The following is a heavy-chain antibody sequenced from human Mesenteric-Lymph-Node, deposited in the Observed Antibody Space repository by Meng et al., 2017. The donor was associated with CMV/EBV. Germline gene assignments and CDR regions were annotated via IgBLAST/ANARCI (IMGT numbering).Heavy chain of an antibody. CDR2: INSDGSST. CDR1: GFTFSSYS. CDR3: VRARNGSLDV. D-gene: IGHD1-1*01. V-gene: IGHV3-74*01. J-gene: IGHJ6*02. Sequence: GESLKISCVASGFTFSSYSMNWVRQAPGKGLVWVSRINSDGSSTSYADSVKGRFTISRDNAKNTLYLQMNSLRAEDTAVYYCVRARNGSLDVWGQGTTVTVSS.